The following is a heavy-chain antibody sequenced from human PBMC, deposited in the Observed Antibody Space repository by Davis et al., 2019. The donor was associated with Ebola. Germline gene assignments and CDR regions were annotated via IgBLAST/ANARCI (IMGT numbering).Heavy chain of an antibody. J-gene: IGHJ4*02. D-gene: IGHD3-10*01. CDR2: ISSSSSTI. CDR1: GFTFSSYS. Sequence: GGSLRLSCAASGFTFSSYSMNWVRQAPGKGLEWVSYISSSSSTIYYADSVKGRFTISRDNSNNTLYLQMNSLRAEDTAVYYCARVWFREFLEYWGQGTLVTVSS. V-gene: IGHV3-48*01. CDR3: ARVWFREFLEY.